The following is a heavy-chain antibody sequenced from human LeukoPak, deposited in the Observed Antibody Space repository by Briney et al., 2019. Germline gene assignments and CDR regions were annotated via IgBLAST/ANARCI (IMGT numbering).Heavy chain of an antibody. D-gene: IGHD2-15*01. Sequence: GGSLRLSCAASGFIFSDYYMSWMRQAPGKGLEWVSYISSSGSTIYYADSVKGRFIISRDNAKNSLFLQMNSLRADDTAVYYCTRYCSSGSCFRGDSWGQRTLVTVSS. V-gene: IGHV3-11*01. CDR3: TRYCSSGSCFRGDS. J-gene: IGHJ4*02. CDR1: GFIFSDYY. CDR2: ISSSGSTI.